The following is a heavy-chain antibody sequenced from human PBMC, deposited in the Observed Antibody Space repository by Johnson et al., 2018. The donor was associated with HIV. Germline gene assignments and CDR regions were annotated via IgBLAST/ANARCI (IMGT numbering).Heavy chain of an antibody. CDR3: TAPVVVTHLDAFDM. V-gene: IGHV3-66*02. CDR1: GFTVRSNY. Sequence: VQLVESGGGLVKPGGSLRLSCAASGFTVRSNYMSWVRQAPGKGLEWVSVIYSGGSTNYAESVKGRFTISRDISKNTLYLQMNSLRAEDTAVYYCTAPVVVTHLDAFDMWGQGTMVTVSS. J-gene: IGHJ3*02. D-gene: IGHD2-21*02. CDR2: IYSGGST.